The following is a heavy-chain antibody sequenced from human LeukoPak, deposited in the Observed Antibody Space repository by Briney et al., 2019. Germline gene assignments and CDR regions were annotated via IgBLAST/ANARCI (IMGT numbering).Heavy chain of an antibody. CDR3: ASVLWFGGIFFDY. CDR1: GFTFSSYG. D-gene: IGHD3-10*01. J-gene: IGHJ4*02. Sequence: GGSLRLSCAASGFTFSSYGMHWVRQAPGKGLEWVANIKQDGSEKYYVDSVKGRFTISRDNTKNSLYLQMNSLRAEDTAVYYCASVLWFGGIFFDYWGQGTLVTVSS. V-gene: IGHV3-7*03. CDR2: IKQDGSEK.